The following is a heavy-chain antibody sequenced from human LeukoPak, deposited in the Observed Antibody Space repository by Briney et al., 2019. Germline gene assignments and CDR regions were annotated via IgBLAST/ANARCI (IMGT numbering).Heavy chain of an antibody. CDR1: GYRFTDDY. CDR3: APASEAYTSNWSV. J-gene: IGHJ4*02. D-gene: IGHD3-16*01. Sequence: ASVKVSCKTSGYRFTDDYIHWVRQAPGQGLEWMGWINPDTDFTNYAPKFRGRVIMTRDTSISTAYMEVRRLTFDDTAIYYCAPASEAYTSNWSVWGQGTLVTVSP. V-gene: IGHV1-2*02. CDR2: INPDTDFT.